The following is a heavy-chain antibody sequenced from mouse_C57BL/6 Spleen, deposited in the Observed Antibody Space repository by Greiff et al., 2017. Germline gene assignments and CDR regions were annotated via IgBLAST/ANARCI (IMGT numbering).Heavy chain of an antibody. CDR3: TTSGPMMVGYYFDY. CDR1: GFNIKDYY. J-gene: IGHJ2*01. Sequence: VQLQQSGAELVRPGASVKLSCTASGFNIKDYYMHWVKQRPEQGLEWIGRIDPEDGDTDYAPQFQGKATITAATSYNTAFLQHISLTSEDTADSSCTTSGPMMVGYYFDYWGQGTTLTVSS. V-gene: IGHV14-1*01. D-gene: IGHD2-3*01. CDR2: IDPEDGDT.